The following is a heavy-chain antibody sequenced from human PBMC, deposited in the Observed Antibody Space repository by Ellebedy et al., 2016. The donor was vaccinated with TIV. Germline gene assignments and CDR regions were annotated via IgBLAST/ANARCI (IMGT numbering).Heavy chain of an antibody. CDR2: IKQDGSEK. D-gene: IGHD6-19*01. CDR1: GVTLSRNW. Sequence: GGSLRLXCVASGVTLSRNWMNWVRQAPEKGLEWVAIIKQDGSEKYYADSVKGRFTISRDNAKNSLYLEMNSLRVEDTAVYFWVGGAGWLPESWGQGTLVTVSS. J-gene: IGHJ5*02. V-gene: IGHV3-7*01. CDR3: VGGAGWLPES.